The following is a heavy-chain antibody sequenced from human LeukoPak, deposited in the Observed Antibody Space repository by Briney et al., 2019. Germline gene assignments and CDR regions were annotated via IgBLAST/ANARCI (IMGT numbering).Heavy chain of an antibody. D-gene: IGHD5-24*01. J-gene: IGHJ5*02. CDR2: IIPVFGTA. V-gene: IGHV1-69*13. CDR3: ARDRDGHNSLRFDP. CDR1: GYTFTSYD. Sequence: SVKVSCKASGYTFTSYDINWVRQATGQGLEWMGGIIPVFGTANYAQKFQGRVTITADESTSTAYMELSSLRSEDTAVYYCARDRDGHNSLRFDPWGQGTLVTVSS.